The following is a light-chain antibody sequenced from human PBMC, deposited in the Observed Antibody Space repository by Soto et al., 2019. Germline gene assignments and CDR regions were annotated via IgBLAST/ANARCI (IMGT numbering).Light chain of an antibody. V-gene: IGLV2-14*01. J-gene: IGLJ3*02. CDR2: EVN. Sequence: QSVLTQPASLSGSPGQSITISCTGTSSDIGAYDYVSWFQQHPGKAPKLMISEVNNRPSGVSNRFSGSKSGTSASLAITGLQAEDEADYYCQSYDSSLSGSVFGGGTQLTVL. CDR3: QSYDSSLSGSV. CDR1: SSDIGAYDY.